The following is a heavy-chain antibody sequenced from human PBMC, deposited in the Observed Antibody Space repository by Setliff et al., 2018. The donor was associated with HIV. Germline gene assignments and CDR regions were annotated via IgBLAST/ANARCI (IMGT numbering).Heavy chain of an antibody. D-gene: IGHD3-10*01. Sequence: SETLSLTCVVSTYSISSGFYWAWIRQPPGKGLEWIGSIYHSGSTYYNPSLKSRGTISIDTSKNQFSLRLTSVTAADTAVYYCARLLPGDYYGSGSYFDYWGQGTLVTVSS. V-gene: IGHV4-38-2*01. J-gene: IGHJ4*02. CDR1: TYSISSGFY. CDR3: ARLLPGDYYGSGSYFDY. CDR2: IYHSGST.